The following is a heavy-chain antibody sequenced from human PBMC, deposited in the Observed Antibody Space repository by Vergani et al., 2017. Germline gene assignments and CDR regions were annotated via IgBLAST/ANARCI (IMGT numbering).Heavy chain of an antibody. CDR2: ISGSGGST. J-gene: IGHJ4*02. CDR1: GFTFSSYA. V-gene: IGHV3-23*01. D-gene: IGHD3-9*01. CDR3: AKGYDILTVFDY. Sequence: EVQLLESGGGLVQPGGSLRLSCAASGFTFSSYAMNWVRQAPGKGLEWVSGISGSGGSTYYADSVKGRFTISRDNSKNTLYLQMNSLRAEDTAVYYCAKGYDILTVFDYWGQGTLVTVSS.